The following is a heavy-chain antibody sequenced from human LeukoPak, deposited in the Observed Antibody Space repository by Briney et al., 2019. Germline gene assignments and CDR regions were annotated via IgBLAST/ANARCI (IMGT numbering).Heavy chain of an antibody. J-gene: IGHJ4*02. CDR1: GFTFTGHS. V-gene: IGHV3-30*03. Sequence: GRSLRLSCVASGFTFTGHSMHWVRQAPGKGLEWVAVVANDEKTTFYADSLKGRFTVSRDNAKNSLYLQMNSRRAEDTAVYYCARAPYSGYVAYWGQGTLVTASS. D-gene: IGHD5-12*01. CDR3: ARAPYSGYVAY. CDR2: VANDEKTT.